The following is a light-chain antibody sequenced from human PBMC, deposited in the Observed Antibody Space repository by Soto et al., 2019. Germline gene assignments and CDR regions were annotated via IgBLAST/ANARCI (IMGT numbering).Light chain of an antibody. CDR2: GAS. V-gene: IGKV3-20*01. CDR1: QSVSSSY. J-gene: IGKJ2*01. Sequence: EIVLTQSPGTLSLSPGERATLSCRASQSVSSSYLAWYQQKPGQAPRLLIYGASSRATGLPDRFSGSGSGTDFTLTISRLEPEDFAVYYCQQYGSSVYTFGQGTKLEIK. CDR3: QQYGSSVYT.